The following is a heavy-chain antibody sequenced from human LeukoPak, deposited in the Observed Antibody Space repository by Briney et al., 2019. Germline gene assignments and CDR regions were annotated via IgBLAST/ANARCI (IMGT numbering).Heavy chain of an antibody. CDR3: ARAYPQGVVVVPPAEGRAFDI. Sequence: ASVKVSCKASGYTFTGYGLSWVRQAPGQGLEWMGWISAYTGDTNYARKVQGRVTLTTDTSTSTAYMELRSLTSDDTAIYYCARAYPQGVVVVPPAEGRAFDIWGQGTMVIVSS. V-gene: IGHV1-18*01. D-gene: IGHD2-2*01. CDR1: GYTFTGYG. CDR2: ISAYTGDT. J-gene: IGHJ3*02.